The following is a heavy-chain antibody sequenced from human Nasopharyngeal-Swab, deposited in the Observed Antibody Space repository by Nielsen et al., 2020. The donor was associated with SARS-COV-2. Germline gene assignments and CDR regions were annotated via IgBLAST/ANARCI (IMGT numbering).Heavy chain of an antibody. Sequence: QTHSLTRAISGDSVSSNSAAWNWIRQSPSGGLEWLGRTYYRSKWFNDYAVSVKSRIIINPDTSNNQFSLQLNSVTPEDTAVYYCARIAQLVAPAWGQGTLVTVSS. CDR2: TYYRSKWFN. D-gene: IGHD6-13*01. J-gene: IGHJ4*02. CDR1: GDSVSSNSAA. CDR3: ARIAQLVAPA. V-gene: IGHV6-1*01.